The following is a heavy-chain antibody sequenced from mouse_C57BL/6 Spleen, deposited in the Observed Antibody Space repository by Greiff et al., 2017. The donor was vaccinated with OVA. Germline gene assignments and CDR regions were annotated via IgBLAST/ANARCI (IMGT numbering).Heavy chain of an antibody. D-gene: IGHD1-1*01. CDR3: TIDYYGSSDFDY. CDR1: GFTFSNYW. Sequence: EVQRVESGGGLVQPGGSMKLSCVASGFTFSNYWMNWVRQSPEKGLEWVAQIRLKSDNYATNYAESVKGSFTISRDYSKSSVYLQMNNLRAEDTGIYYCTIDYYGSSDFDYWGQGTTLTVSS. CDR2: IRLKSDNYAT. J-gene: IGHJ2*01. V-gene: IGHV6-3*01.